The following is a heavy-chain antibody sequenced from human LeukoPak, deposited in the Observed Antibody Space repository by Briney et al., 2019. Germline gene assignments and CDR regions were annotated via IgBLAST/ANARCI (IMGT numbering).Heavy chain of an antibody. Sequence: GGSLRLSCAASGFTFSDCYMSWIRQAPGKGLEWVANIKQDGSEKYYVDSVKGRFTISRDNAKNSLYLQMNSLRAEDTAVYYCARGYSYGIFWGQGTLVTVSS. D-gene: IGHD5-18*01. J-gene: IGHJ4*02. V-gene: IGHV3-7*04. CDR2: IKQDGSEK. CDR3: ARGYSYGIF. CDR1: GFTFSDCY.